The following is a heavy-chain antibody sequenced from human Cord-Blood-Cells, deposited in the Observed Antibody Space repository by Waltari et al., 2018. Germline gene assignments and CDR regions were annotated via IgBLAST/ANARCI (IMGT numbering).Heavy chain of an antibody. CDR1: GFTFSSYG. CDR2: ISYDGSNK. J-gene: IGHJ6*03. CDR3: AKGQWLDYYYYYYMDV. D-gene: IGHD6-19*01. V-gene: IGHV3-30*18. Sequence: QVQLVESGGGVVQPGRSLRLSCAASGFTFSSYGMHWVRQAPGKGVEWVAGISYDGSNKYYADSGKDRFTISRDNSKNTLYLQMNSLRAEDTAVYYCAKGQWLDYYYYYYMDVWGKGTTVTVSS.